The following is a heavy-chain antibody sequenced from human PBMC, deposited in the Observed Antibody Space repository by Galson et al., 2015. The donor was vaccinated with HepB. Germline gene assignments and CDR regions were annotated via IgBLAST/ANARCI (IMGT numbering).Heavy chain of an antibody. CDR1: GFSLTTTGMC. J-gene: IGHJ4*02. D-gene: IGHD3-10*01. CDR3: ARIATTVTSSGGLDS. V-gene: IGHV2-70*17. Sequence: PALVKPTQTLTLTCTFSGFSLTTTGMCVSWIRQPPGKALEWLARIDWGDDKFYTTSLKTRLTISKDTSTNQVVLRMTNMDPVDTATYFCARIATTVTSSGGLDSWGQGILVTVSS. CDR2: IDWGDDK.